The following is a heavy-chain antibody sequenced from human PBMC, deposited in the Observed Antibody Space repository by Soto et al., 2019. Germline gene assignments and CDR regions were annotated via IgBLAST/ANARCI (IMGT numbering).Heavy chain of an antibody. CDR1: GYSVSSSDYY. CDR2: MLYSGLT. D-gene: IGHD2-15*01. Sequence: SETLSLTCSVSGYSVSSSDYYWAWIRQPPGKGLEWIGSMLYSGLTYYNPSLNSRVTLSVDTSQNQFSVRLNSVTASDTAVYYCAPLSVSLSGPYGIHVWGQGTTVTVSS. CDR3: APLSVSLSGPYGIHV. J-gene: IGHJ6*02. V-gene: IGHV4-39*01.